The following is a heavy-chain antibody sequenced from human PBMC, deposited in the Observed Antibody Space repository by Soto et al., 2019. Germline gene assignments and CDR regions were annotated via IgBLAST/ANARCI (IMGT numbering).Heavy chain of an antibody. Sequence: EVQLLESGGGLVQPGGSVRLSCAAAGFPFSSYAMSWVRQAPVKGLEWVSAISGNGAETSYAASVRGRFTISRDNARDTLYLQMNSLRADDTAVYYCGKERRCSGWFVCSYWGQGILGTVSS. CDR3: GKERRCSGWFVCSY. CDR1: GFPFSSYA. CDR2: ISGNGAET. J-gene: IGHJ4*02. D-gene: IGHD6-19*01. V-gene: IGHV3-23*01.